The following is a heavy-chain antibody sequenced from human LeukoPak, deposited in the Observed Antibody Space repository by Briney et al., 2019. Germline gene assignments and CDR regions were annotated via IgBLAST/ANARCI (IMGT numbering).Heavy chain of an antibody. CDR1: GGSFSGYY. V-gene: IGHV4-34*01. CDR3: ARGSPGIAAAGSLDY. Sequence: SETLSLTCAVYGGSFSGYYWSWIRQPPGKGLEWIGETNHSGSTNYNPSLKSRVTISVDTSKNQFSLKLSSVTAADTAVYYCARGSPGIAAAGSLDYWGQGTLVTVSS. J-gene: IGHJ4*02. CDR2: TNHSGST. D-gene: IGHD6-13*01.